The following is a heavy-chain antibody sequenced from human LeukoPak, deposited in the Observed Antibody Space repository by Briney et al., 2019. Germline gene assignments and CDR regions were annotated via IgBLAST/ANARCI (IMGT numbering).Heavy chain of an antibody. V-gene: IGHV3-53*01. CDR2: IYSRGTT. CDR3: ESGRTYDYVRVIFY. J-gene: IGHJ4*02. D-gene: IGHD3-16*01. Sequence: RRSLCLSCAVSGVTVSGNYMTWVRPPPGKGLEWVSVIYSRGTTYSSDSVYGRFTISRDTSKNTVYLQMDSLTPADTAVYYYESGRTYDYVRVIFYWGQGTLVTVSS. CDR1: GVTVSGNY.